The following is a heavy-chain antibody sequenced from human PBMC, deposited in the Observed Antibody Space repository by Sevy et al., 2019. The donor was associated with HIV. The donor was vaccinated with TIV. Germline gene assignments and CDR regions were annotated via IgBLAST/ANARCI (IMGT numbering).Heavy chain of an antibody. CDR2: FVPQDGA. CDR3: ATVGLRYCSGASCYQGDWFDP. V-gene: IGHV1-24*01. CDR1: GYTLTKLS. Sequence: ASVKVSCKVSGYTLTKLSIHWVRQAPGKGLEWMGDFVPQDGAVYAQRFQGRLTMTDDTCTDTAYMELSSLTSVDTAVYYCATVGLRYCSGASCYQGDWFDPWGQGTLVTVSS. J-gene: IGHJ5*02. D-gene: IGHD2-15*01.